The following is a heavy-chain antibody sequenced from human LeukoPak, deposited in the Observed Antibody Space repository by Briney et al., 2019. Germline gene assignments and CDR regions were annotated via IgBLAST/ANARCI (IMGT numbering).Heavy chain of an antibody. D-gene: IGHD3-10*01. CDR1: GGSISSYY. Sequence: SETLSLTCTVSGGSISSYYWSWIRQPPGKGLEWIGYIYYSGSTNYNPSLKSRVTISVDTSKNQFSLKLSSVTAADTAVYYCARDGSGSYYYAFDIWGQGTMVTVSS. V-gene: IGHV4-59*01. CDR3: ARDGSGSYYYAFDI. CDR2: IYYSGST. J-gene: IGHJ3*02.